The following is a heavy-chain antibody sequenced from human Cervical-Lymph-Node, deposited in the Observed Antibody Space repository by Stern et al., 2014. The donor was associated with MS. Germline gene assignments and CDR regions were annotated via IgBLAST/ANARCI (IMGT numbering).Heavy chain of an antibody. V-gene: IGHV3-23*04. CDR3: ASRPGEFDSDGDGYWFVFDY. CDR1: GFTFNTYG. Sequence: EVHLVESGGGLVQPGGSLRLSCAASGFTFNTYGISWVRQAPGKGLEWVSGISGSGRNTYYADSVKGRFTISRDASKNTAFLQMSSLRAEDTAVYYCASRPGEFDSDGDGYWFVFDYWGQGTPVTVSS. J-gene: IGHJ4*02. CDR2: ISGSGRNT. D-gene: IGHD3-10*01.